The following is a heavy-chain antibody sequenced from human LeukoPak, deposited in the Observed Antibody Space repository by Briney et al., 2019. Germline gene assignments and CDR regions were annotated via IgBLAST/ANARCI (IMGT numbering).Heavy chain of an antibody. Sequence: GASVKVSCKAFGYTFTSNYMHWVRQAPGQGPEWMGVISPSGGSTTYAQKFQGRVTLTRDMSTSTDYLELSSLRSEDTAVYYCARPVGTTRGAFDIWGQGTMVTVSS. CDR1: GYTFTSNY. CDR2: ISPSGGST. J-gene: IGHJ3*02. D-gene: IGHD1-7*01. V-gene: IGHV1-46*01. CDR3: ARPVGTTRGAFDI.